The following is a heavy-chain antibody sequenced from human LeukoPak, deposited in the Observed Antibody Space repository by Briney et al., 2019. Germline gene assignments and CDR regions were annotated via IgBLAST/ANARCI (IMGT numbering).Heavy chain of an antibody. V-gene: IGHV4-30-4*01. Sequence: SGTLSLTCAVSGGSISSSNWWSWIRQPPGKGLEWIGYIYYSGSTYYNPSLKSRVTISVDTSKNQFSLKLSSVTAADTAVYYCARAKGSVRLGIFDYWGQGTLVTVSS. D-gene: IGHD7-27*01. J-gene: IGHJ4*02. CDR2: IYYSGST. CDR3: ARAKGSVRLGIFDY. CDR1: GGSISSSNW.